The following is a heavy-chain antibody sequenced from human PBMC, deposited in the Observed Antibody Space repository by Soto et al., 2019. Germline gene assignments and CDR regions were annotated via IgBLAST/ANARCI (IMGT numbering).Heavy chain of an antibody. CDR1: GFSLSTNLMC. Sequence: ESGPTLVNPTQTLTLTCTFSGFSLSTNLMCVGWIRQPPGKALEWLALINWDDDEYYNKSLKTRLTISKDTSQNQVVLTLTNMDPVDTATYYCARICDSSYRYLDVWGPGTMVTVSS. J-gene: IGHJ4*02. CDR2: INWDDDE. D-gene: IGHD3-22*01. CDR3: ARICDSSYRYLDV. V-gene: IGHV2-70*01.